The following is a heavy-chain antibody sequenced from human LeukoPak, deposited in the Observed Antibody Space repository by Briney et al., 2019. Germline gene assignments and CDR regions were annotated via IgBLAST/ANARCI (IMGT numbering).Heavy chain of an antibody. Sequence: ASVKVSCKASGYTFTGYYMHWVRQAPGQGLEWMGWINPNSGGTNYAQKFQGRVTMTRDTSISTAYMELSRLRSDDTAVYYCARSMTPSGSLYFQHWGQGTLVTVSS. D-gene: IGHD2-15*01. J-gene: IGHJ1*01. CDR2: INPNSGGT. V-gene: IGHV1-2*02. CDR3: ARSMTPSGSLYFQH. CDR1: GYTFTGYY.